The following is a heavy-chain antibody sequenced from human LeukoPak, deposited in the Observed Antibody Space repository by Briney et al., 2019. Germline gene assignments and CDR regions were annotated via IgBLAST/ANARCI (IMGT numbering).Heavy chain of an antibody. CDR1: GFTFSGHW. Sequence: GGSLRLSCAASGFTFSGHWMSWVRQAPGKGLEWVANINQGGSDKYYVDSVKGRFTISRDNAKNTLYLQMNSLRAEDTAVYYCARDPEWDLTLDYWGKGTLVTVSS. CDR2: INQGGSDK. D-gene: IGHD1-26*01. J-gene: IGHJ4*02. V-gene: IGHV3-7*01. CDR3: ARDPEWDLTLDY.